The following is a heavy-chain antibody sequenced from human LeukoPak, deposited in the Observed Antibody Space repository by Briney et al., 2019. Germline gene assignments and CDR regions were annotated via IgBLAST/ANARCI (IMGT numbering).Heavy chain of an antibody. V-gene: IGHV3-30-3*01. Sequence: GRPLRLSCAASGFTFVNYGFHWVRQAPMKALEWVAFISYNGHQKYGDSVKGRFTISRDNSKSTLYLQMNGLRPEDTAVYYCARDPLDISRWANAFDIWGQGTIVTVSS. J-gene: IGHJ3*02. CDR3: ARDPLDISRWANAFDI. D-gene: IGHD2-2*03. CDR2: ISYNGHQ. CDR1: GFTFVNYG.